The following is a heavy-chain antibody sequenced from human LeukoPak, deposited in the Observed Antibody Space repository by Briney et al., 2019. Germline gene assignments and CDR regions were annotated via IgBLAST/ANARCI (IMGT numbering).Heavy chain of an antibody. V-gene: IGHV4-4*07. CDR3: ARVDTDVWYFDY. CDR1: GGSTSRYY. Sequence: SETLSLTCTVSGGSTSRYYWSWIRQPAGKGLEWIGRIYSSGSTTYHPSLKSRVTMSVDTSKNQFSLNLRSVTAADTAVYYCARVDTDVWYFDYWGQGTLVTVSS. J-gene: IGHJ4*02. D-gene: IGHD5-18*01. CDR2: IYSSGST.